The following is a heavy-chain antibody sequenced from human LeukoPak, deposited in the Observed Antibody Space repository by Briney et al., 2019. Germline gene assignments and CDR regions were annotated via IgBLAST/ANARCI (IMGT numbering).Heavy chain of an antibody. J-gene: IGHJ4*02. CDR1: GASTNTDSYF. V-gene: IGHV4-39*01. D-gene: IGHD5-12*01. CDR3: VRLWLRWGIDY. Sequence: SETLSLTCSVSGASTNTDSYFWGWIRQPPGKGLEWIGSGYYSGSSHYNPSLKSRVTISVDTPKNQFSLRVSSVTAAGTAVYYCVRLWLRWGIDYWGQGSLVSVSS. CDR2: GYYSGSS.